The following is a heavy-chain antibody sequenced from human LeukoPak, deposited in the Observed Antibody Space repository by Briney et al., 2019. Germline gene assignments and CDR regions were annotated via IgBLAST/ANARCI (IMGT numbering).Heavy chain of an antibody. D-gene: IGHD2-15*01. V-gene: IGHV4-59*01. CDR3: ARVLGSGYSDY. Sequence: PSETLSLTCTVSGGSISSYYWSWIRQPPGKGLEWLGYIYSSGSTNYNPSLKSRVTISVDTSKNQFSLKLSSVTAADTAAYYCARVLGSGYSDYWGQGTLVTVSS. CDR2: IYSSGST. J-gene: IGHJ4*02. CDR1: GGSISSYY.